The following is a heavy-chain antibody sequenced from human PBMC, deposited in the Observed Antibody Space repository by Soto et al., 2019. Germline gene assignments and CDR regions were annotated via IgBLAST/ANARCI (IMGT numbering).Heavy chain of an antibody. CDR3: AKVSGLGAAMVAGAFDI. Sequence: QVQLVESGGGVVQPGRSLRLSCAASGFTFSSYGMHWVRQAPGKGLEWVAVISYDGSNKYYADSVKGRFTISRDNSKNTLYLQMNSRRAEDTAVYYCAKVSGLGAAMVAGAFDIWGQGTMVTVSS. CDR2: ISYDGSNK. CDR1: GFTFSSYG. D-gene: IGHD5-18*01. J-gene: IGHJ3*02. V-gene: IGHV3-30*18.